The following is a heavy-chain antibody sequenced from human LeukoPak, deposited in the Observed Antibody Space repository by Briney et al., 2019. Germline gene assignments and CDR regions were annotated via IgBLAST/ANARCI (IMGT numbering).Heavy chain of an antibody. V-gene: IGHV3-30*02. Sequence: GGSLRLSCAASGFTFSSYGMHWVRQAPGKGLEWVAFIRYDGSNKYYADSVKGRFTTSRDNSRNTLYLQMKSLRTEDTAVYYCARHRRDPPHHYGSGSYYNSDKGPHYMDVWGKGTTVTISS. CDR1: GFTFSSYG. D-gene: IGHD3-10*01. J-gene: IGHJ6*03. CDR2: IRYDGSNK. CDR3: ARHRRDPPHHYGSGSYYNSDKGPHYMDV.